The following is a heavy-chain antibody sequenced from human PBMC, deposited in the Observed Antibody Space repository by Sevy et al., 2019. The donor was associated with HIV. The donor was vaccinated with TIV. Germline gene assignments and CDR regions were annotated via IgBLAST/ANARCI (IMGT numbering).Heavy chain of an antibody. D-gene: IGHD1-26*01. V-gene: IGHV1-24*01. CDR1: GYTLTESS. Sequence: ASVKVSCKVSGYTLTESSMHWVRQAPGKGLEWMGGFHPENGETVYAQKLQGRLTLTEDTSTDTVYMELSSLRSDDTAVHYCALLVEATELYFDYWGQGTLVTVSS. CDR3: ALLVEATELYFDY. J-gene: IGHJ4*02. CDR2: FHPENGET.